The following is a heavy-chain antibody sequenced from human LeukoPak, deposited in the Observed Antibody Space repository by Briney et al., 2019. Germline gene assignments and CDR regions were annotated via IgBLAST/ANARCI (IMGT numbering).Heavy chain of an antibody. D-gene: IGHD4-11*01. Sequence: GGTLRLSCAASGFTLSSYGMSWVRQAPGKGLDWVSGISGSGGTTYYADSVKGRFTISRDNSKNTLYLQMNSLRAEDTAVYYCARAHPGDYSDFQFDYWGQGTLVTVSS. CDR2: ISGSGGTT. V-gene: IGHV3-23*01. CDR1: GFTLSSYG. J-gene: IGHJ4*02. CDR3: ARAHPGDYSDFQFDY.